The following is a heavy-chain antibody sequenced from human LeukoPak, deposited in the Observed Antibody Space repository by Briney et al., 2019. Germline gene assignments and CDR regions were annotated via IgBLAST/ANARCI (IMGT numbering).Heavy chain of an antibody. CDR3: ARIRDGYNDAYDI. J-gene: IGHJ3*02. CDR2: ISAYNGNT. Sequence: GASVKVSCKASGYTFTSYGISWARQAPGQGLEWMGWISAYNGNTNYAQKLQGRVTMTRDTSTSTVYMELSGLRSEDTALYYCARIRDGYNDAYDIWGQGTMVTVSS. CDR1: GYTFTSYG. D-gene: IGHD5-24*01. V-gene: IGHV1-18*01.